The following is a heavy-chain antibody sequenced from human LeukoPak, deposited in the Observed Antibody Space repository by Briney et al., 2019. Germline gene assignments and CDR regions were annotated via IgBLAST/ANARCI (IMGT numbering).Heavy chain of an antibody. J-gene: IGHJ6*03. CDR3: ARVGYSYVINDWSRTGLGAYPTKYYYHMDV. V-gene: IGHV4-34*01. D-gene: IGHD5-18*01. CDR2: INHSGST. CDR1: GGFFSGYY. Sequence: SETLSLTCAVYGGFFSGYYWSWIRQPQGKGLEWIGEINHSGSTNYNPSLKSRVTISGDTSKNQFSLKLSSVTAADTAVYFCARVGYSYVINDWSRTGLGAYPTKYYYHMDVWGKGTTVTVSS.